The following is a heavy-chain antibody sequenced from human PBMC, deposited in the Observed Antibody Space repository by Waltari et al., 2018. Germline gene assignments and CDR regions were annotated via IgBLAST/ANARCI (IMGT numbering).Heavy chain of an antibody. Sequence: QLQLQESAPGLLKPSETLSLTCTVPGCSISRSRYYWGWIRQPPGKGLEGIGSIYYSGSTYYNPSLKSRVTISVDTSKNQFSLKLSSVTAADTAVYYCARIVISWRLFDYWGQGTLVTVSS. CDR1: GCSISRSRYY. D-gene: IGHD3-16*02. CDR2: IYYSGST. CDR3: ARIVISWRLFDY. V-gene: IGHV4-39*07. J-gene: IGHJ4*02.